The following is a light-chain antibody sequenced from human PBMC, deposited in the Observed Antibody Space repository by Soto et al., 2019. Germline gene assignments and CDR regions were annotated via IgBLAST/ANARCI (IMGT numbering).Light chain of an antibody. CDR1: QSISSY. CDR3: QQSYSTPPT. CDR2: AAS. V-gene: IGKV1-39*01. J-gene: IGKJ2*01. Sequence: DIQMTQSPSSLSASVGDRVTMTCRASQSISSYVNWYQQKTGKAPNRLIFAASTLQSGVPARFSGSGHGTDFTLTISSLQPEDFATYYCQQSYSTPPTFGQGTKLEIK.